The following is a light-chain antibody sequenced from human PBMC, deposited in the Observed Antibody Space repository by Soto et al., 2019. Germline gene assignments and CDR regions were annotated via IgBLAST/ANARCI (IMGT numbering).Light chain of an antibody. Sequence: DIVLTQSPGTLSLSPGERVTLSCRASQSISNNHLAWYQQKPGQAPRLLIHGTSTRATGIPDRFSGSGSGTVFTLTFSRLEPEDFAVYYCEYYGSSITFGGGTKVDIK. J-gene: IGKJ4*01. CDR3: EYYGSSIT. V-gene: IGKV3-20*01. CDR2: GTS. CDR1: QSISNNH.